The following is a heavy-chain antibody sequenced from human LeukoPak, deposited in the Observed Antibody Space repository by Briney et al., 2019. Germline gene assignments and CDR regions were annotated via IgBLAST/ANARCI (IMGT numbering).Heavy chain of an antibody. J-gene: IGHJ4*02. CDR1: GFNFRDHW. Sequence: GGSLRLSCAASGFNFRDHWMDWVRQAPGKGLEWVGHIKTDGSETYYLDSLRGRFGISRDNTNNALYLQMNSLRVEDTAVYYCVKNNGWFHLAQWGQGTLVTVSS. D-gene: IGHD6-19*01. V-gene: IGHV3-7*03. CDR2: IKTDGSET. CDR3: VKNNGWFHLAQ.